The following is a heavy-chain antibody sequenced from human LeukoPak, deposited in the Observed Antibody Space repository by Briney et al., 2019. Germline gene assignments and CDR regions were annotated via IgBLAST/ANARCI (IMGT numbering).Heavy chain of an antibody. J-gene: IGHJ4*02. V-gene: IGHV1-46*01. CDR2: INPSGGST. CDR1: GYTFTSYY. CDR3: AREGEVIVTDNLFY. D-gene: IGHD2-21*01. Sequence: GASVNVSCKASGYTFTSYYMHWVRQAPGQGLEWMGIINPSGGSTTYAQMFQGRVTMTMDTPTRTVYMELSSLRSEDTAAYYCAREGEVIVTDNLFYWGQVTLLTVSS.